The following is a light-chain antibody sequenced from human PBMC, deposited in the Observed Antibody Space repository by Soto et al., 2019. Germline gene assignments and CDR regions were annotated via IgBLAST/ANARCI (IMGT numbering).Light chain of an antibody. V-gene: IGKV3-15*01. CDR1: QSVSSN. CDR2: GGS. CDR3: HQYNDWART. J-gene: IGKJ1*01. Sequence: EIVMTQSPATLSVSPGERATLSCRASQSVSSNLAWYQQKLGQAPRLLIYGGSTRATDIPARFSGSGSGTDFTISSSRLQYEDFEYYYCHQYNDWARTFGQGTKVEIK.